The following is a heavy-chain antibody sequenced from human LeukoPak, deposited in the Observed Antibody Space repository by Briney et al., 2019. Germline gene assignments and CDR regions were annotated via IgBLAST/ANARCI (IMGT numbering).Heavy chain of an antibody. CDR3: ARYLYDPYYFDY. V-gene: IGHV3-21*01. Sequence: GGSLRLSCAASGFTFSSYSMNWLRQAPGKGLEWVSSISSSSSYIYYADSVKGRFTISRDNAKNSLYLQMNSLRAEDTAVYYCARYLYDPYYFDYWGQGTLVTVSS. D-gene: IGHD5/OR15-5a*01. CDR2: ISSSSSYI. J-gene: IGHJ4*02. CDR1: GFTFSSYS.